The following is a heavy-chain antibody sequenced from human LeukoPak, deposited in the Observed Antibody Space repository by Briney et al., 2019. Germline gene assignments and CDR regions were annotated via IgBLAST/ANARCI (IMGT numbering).Heavy chain of an antibody. CDR2: IWYDGSTT. Sequence: GRSLRLSCAASGFTFSIFGMHWVRQAPGKGLEWVAVIWYDGSTTFYADSVKGRFTISRDNSKNTLYLQMNGLRAEDTAVYYCASRELAGHGSGSQIFPTDYGMDVWGQGTTVIVSS. D-gene: IGHD3-10*01. CDR3: ASRELAGHGSGSQIFPTDYGMDV. J-gene: IGHJ6*02. CDR1: GFTFSIFG. V-gene: IGHV3-33*01.